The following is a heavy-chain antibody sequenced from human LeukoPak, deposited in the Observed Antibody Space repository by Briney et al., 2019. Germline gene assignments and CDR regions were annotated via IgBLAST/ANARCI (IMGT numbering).Heavy chain of an antibody. CDR1: GGTFSSYA. V-gene: IGHV1-69*04. Sequence: SVTVTFTASGGTFSSYAISWVRPAPGQGLEWMGRIIPILGIANYAQKFQGRDTITADKSTSTAYMELSSLRSEDTAVYYCARGVSSGWYNVDFDYWGQGAETPVSS. CDR3: ARGVSSGWYNVDFDY. D-gene: IGHD6-19*01. CDR2: IIPILGIA. J-gene: IGHJ4*02.